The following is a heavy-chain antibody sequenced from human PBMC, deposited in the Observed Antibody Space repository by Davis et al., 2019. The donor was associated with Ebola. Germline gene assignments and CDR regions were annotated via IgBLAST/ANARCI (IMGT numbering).Heavy chain of an antibody. CDR1: GFTFSTDA. CDR2: ISSGAGAT. CDR3: AKFRSGWSYFDC. V-gene: IGHV3-23*01. J-gene: IGHJ4*02. Sequence: GESLKISCEASGFTFSTDAMSWVRQAPGKGLEWVSAISSGAGATYYADSVKGRFTISRDNTRNTLYLQMNSLRAEDTALYYCAKFRSGWSYFDCWGQGTLVTVSS. D-gene: IGHD6-19*01.